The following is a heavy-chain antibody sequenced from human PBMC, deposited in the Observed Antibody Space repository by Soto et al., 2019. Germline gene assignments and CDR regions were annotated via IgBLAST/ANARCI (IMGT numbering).Heavy chain of an antibody. CDR3: ARPGCGGGTGYAS. CDR1: GFSFTNSW. CDR2: IRPVGTET. D-gene: IGHD2-21*01. Sequence: GGSLRLSCAASGFSFTNSWMSWVRQVPGKGLEWVATIRPVGTETNYLDSVEGRLTISRDNAQNSLYLQMNSLRAEGTAVYYFARPGCGGGTGYASWGQGTQVTVSS. V-gene: IGHV3-7*01. J-gene: IGHJ5*02.